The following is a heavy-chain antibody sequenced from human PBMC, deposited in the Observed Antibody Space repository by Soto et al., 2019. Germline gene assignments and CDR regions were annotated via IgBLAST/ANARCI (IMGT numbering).Heavy chain of an antibody. CDR1: GYTFTGYY. D-gene: IGHD6-19*01. Sequence: ASVKVSCKASGYTFTGYYMHWVRQAPGQGLEWMGWINPNSGGTNYAQKFQGRVTMTRDTSISTAYMELSRLRSDDTAVYYCARIGISGWYGYFDYWGQGTLVTVSS. CDR3: ARIGISGWYGYFDY. J-gene: IGHJ4*02. CDR2: INPNSGGT. V-gene: IGHV1-2*02.